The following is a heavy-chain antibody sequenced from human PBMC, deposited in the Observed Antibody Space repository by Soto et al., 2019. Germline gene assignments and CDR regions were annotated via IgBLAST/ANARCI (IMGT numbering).Heavy chain of an antibody. J-gene: IGHJ4*02. CDR3: ASMGYHYGSGSYPLDY. D-gene: IGHD3-10*01. CDR1: GGSISSSSYY. V-gene: IGHV4-39*01. CDR2: IYYSGST. Sequence: SETLSLTCTVSGGSISSSSYYWGWIRQPPGKGLEWIGSIYYSGSTYYNPSLKSRVTISVDTSKNRFSLNLRSVTAADTAVYYCASMGYHYGSGSYPLDYWGQGTLVTVSS.